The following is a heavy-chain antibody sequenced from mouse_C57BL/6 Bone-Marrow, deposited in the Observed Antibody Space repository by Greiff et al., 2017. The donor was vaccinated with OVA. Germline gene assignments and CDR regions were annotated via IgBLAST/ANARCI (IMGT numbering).Heavy chain of an antibody. CDR2: IHPNSGST. CDR1: GYTFTSYW. CDR3: ARKPCYYYGSSPSDFDY. J-gene: IGHJ2*01. D-gene: IGHD1-1*01. Sequence: VQLQQPGAELVKPGASVKLSCKASGYTFTSYWMHWVKQRPGQGLEWIGMIHPNSGSTNYNEKFKSKVTLTVDKSSSTAYMQLSSLTSEDSAVYYCARKPCYYYGSSPSDFDYWGQGTTLTVSS. V-gene: IGHV1-64*01.